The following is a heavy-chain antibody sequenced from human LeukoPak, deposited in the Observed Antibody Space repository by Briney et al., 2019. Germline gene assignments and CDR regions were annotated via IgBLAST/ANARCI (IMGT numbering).Heavy chain of an antibody. Sequence: PSETLSLTCTVSGGSISSSSYYWGWIRQPPGKGLEWIGSIYYSGSTYYNPSLKSRVTISVDTSKNQFSLKLSSVTAADTAVYYCARGYCSSTSCSTHDYYYYYGMDVWGQGTTVTVSS. CDR1: GGSISSSSYY. CDR3: ARGYCSSTSCSTHDYYYYYGMDV. J-gene: IGHJ6*02. D-gene: IGHD2-2*02. V-gene: IGHV4-39*07. CDR2: IYYSGST.